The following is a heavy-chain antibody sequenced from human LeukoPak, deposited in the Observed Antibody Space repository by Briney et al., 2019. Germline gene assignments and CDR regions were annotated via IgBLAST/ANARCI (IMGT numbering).Heavy chain of an antibody. D-gene: IGHD3-9*01. CDR2: INHSGST. CDR3: ARTRYFDWLPYYFDY. V-gene: IGHV4-34*01. Sequence: SETLSLTCAVYGGSFSGYYWSWIRQPPGKGLEWIGEINHSGSTNYNPSLKSRVTISVDRSKNQFSLKLSSVTAADTAVYYCARTRYFDWLPYYFDYWGRGTLVTVSS. CDR1: GGSFSGYY. J-gene: IGHJ4*02.